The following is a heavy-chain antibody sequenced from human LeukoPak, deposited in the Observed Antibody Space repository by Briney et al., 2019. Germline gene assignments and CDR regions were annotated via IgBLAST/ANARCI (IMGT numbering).Heavy chain of an antibody. J-gene: IGHJ4*02. V-gene: IGHV4-59*01. CDR1: GGSIRSSY. CDR2: IHYSGST. CDR3: AGRFTIPHCLDY. Sequence: SETLSLTCTVSGGSIRSSYWTWIRQPPGKGLEWIGYIHYSGSTNYNPSLKSRVTMSVDTSKNQFSLKLTSVTAVDTAVYYCAGRFTIPHCLDYWGQGTLVTVSS. D-gene: IGHD3-3*01.